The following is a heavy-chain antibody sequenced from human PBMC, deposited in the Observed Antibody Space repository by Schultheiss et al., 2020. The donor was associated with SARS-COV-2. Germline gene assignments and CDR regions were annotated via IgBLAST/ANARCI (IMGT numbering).Heavy chain of an antibody. D-gene: IGHD6-19*01. Sequence: GGSLRLSCAASGFTFSSYAMHWVRQAPGKGLEWVSDIYSGGSTYYADSVKGRFTISRHNSKNTLYLQMNSLRAEDTAVYYCARDGSGWLRGLRGDYYYGMDVWGQGTTVTVSS. CDR1: GFTFSSYA. CDR3: ARDGSGWLRGLRGDYYYGMDV. CDR2: IYSGGST. J-gene: IGHJ6*02. V-gene: IGHV3-53*04.